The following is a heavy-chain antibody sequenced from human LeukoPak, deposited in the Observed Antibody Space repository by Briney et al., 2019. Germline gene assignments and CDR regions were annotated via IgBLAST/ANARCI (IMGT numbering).Heavy chain of an antibody. V-gene: IGHV3-23*01. CDR2: ISGSGGST. CDR1: GFTFSSFG. D-gene: IGHD5-12*01. Sequence: GGSLRLSCAASGFTFSSFGMSWVRQALGKGLEWVSVISGSGGSTYYADSVKGRFTISRDNSKNTLYLQMNSLRAEDTAVYYCARARGYSGYLYDYWGQGTLVTVSS. CDR3: ARARGYSGYLYDY. J-gene: IGHJ4*02.